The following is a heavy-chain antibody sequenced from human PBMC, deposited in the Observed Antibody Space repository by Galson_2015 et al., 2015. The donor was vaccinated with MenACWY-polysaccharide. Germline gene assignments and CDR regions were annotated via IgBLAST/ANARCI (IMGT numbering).Heavy chain of an antibody. CDR2: ISGTGGST. Sequence: SLRLSCAASGFTFSNYAMSWVRQAPGKGLEWVSAISGTGGSTYYADSVEGRFTISRDNSKNMVYLQMNSLRAEDTAVYYCARERNSGIYLSAGRPGDFQHWGQGTLVTVSS. V-gene: IGHV3-23*01. J-gene: IGHJ1*01. CDR3: ARERNSGIYLSAGRPGDFQH. CDR1: GFTFSNYA. D-gene: IGHD1-26*01.